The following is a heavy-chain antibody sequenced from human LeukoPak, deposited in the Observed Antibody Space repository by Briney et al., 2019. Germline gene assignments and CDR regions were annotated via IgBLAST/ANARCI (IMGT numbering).Heavy chain of an antibody. V-gene: IGHV1-8*03. CDR2: MNPNSGNT. Sequence: GASVKVSCKASGYTFTSYDINWVRQATGQGLEWMGWMNPNSGNTGYAQKFQGRVTITRNTSISTAYMELSSLRSEDTAVYYCARAPAKRGQLLFRQLYYFDYWGQGTLVTVSS. CDR1: GYTFTSYD. J-gene: IGHJ4*02. D-gene: IGHD2-2*01. CDR3: ARAPAKRGQLLFRQLYYFDY.